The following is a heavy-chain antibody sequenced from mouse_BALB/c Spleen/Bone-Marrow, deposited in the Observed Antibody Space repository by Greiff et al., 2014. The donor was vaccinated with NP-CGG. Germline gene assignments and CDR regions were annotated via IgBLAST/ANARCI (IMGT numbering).Heavy chain of an antibody. J-gene: IGHJ1*01. Sequence: VQLQQSGPELVKPGASVKMSCKASGYPFTSYVIHWVKQKPGQGLEWIGSINPYNDGPKYNEKFKGKATLTSAKSSSKAAMELSSRPSEDAAVDYCGRGGDYGASLYWYFDVWGAGTTVTVSS. D-gene: IGHD1-1*01. CDR3: GRGGDYGASLYWYFDV. CDR1: GYPFTSYV. CDR2: INPYNDGP. V-gene: IGHV1-14*01.